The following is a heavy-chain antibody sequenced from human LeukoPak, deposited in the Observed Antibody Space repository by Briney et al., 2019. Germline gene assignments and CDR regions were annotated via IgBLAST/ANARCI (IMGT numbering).Heavy chain of an antibody. CDR2: IYSGGST. V-gene: IGHV3-23*03. CDR3: ARDVVGATYFD. Sequence: GGSLRLSCAASGFTFSSYAMSWVRQAPGKGLEWVSIIYSGGSTSYADSVKGRFTISRDNSKNTLYLQMNSLRAEDTAVYYCARDVVGATYFDWGQGTLVTVSS. D-gene: IGHD1-26*01. J-gene: IGHJ4*02. CDR1: GFTFSSYA.